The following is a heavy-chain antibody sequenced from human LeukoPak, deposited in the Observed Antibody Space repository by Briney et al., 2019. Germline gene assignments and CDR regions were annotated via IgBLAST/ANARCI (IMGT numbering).Heavy chain of an antibody. J-gene: IGHJ5*02. CDR3: ARTLFGDQYQLLHNWFDP. V-gene: IGHV7-4-1*02. D-gene: IGHD2-2*01. CDR1: GYTFTNYA. Sequence: ASVTVSCKASGYTFTNYAMNWVRQAPGQGLEWMGWINTDTGNPTYAQGFTRRLVFSLDTSASTAYLQISSLKAEDTAVYYCARTLFGDQYQLLHNWFDPWGQGTLVTVSS. CDR2: INTDTGNP.